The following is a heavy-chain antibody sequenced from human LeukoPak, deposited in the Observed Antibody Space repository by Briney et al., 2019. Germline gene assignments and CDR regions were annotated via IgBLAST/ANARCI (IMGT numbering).Heavy chain of an antibody. Sequence: PSETLSLTCTVSGGSVSSSYYWGWIRQPPGKGLEWIGSICSGGNICSNPSLEGRLTISVDSSRSQFFLQLTSVTAADTAVYFCARDGPWKSDYWGQGTLVTVSS. CDR3: ARDGPWKSDY. D-gene: IGHD1-1*01. CDR1: GGSVSSSYY. CDR2: ICSGGNI. J-gene: IGHJ4*02. V-gene: IGHV4-39*02.